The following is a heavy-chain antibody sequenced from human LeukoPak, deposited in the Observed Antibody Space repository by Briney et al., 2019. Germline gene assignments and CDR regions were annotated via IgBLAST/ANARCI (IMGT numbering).Heavy chain of an antibody. D-gene: IGHD6-13*01. Sequence: GGSLRPSCAASGFTFSSYAMSWVRQAPGKGLEWVANIKQDGSEKYYVDSVKGRFTISRDNAKNSLYLQMNSLRAEDTAVYYCARSSWYSLRFDYWGQGTLVTVSS. V-gene: IGHV3-7*01. CDR1: GFTFSSYA. J-gene: IGHJ4*02. CDR2: IKQDGSEK. CDR3: ARSSWYSLRFDY.